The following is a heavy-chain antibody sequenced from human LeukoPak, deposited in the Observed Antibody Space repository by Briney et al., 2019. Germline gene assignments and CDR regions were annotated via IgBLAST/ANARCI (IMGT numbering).Heavy chain of an antibody. D-gene: IGHD3-22*01. CDR2: ISGSGDTR. Sequence: PGGSLRLSCAASELTSTNYAMTWFRQAPGKGLEWVSVISGSGDTRFYADSVKGRFTISRDNSKNTLYLQMNSLRVDDTAVYYCAKDHSVSGQSVRGYDIWGQGTMVTVSS. J-gene: IGHJ3*02. V-gene: IGHV3-23*01. CDR3: AKDHSVSGQSVRGYDI. CDR1: ELTSTNYA.